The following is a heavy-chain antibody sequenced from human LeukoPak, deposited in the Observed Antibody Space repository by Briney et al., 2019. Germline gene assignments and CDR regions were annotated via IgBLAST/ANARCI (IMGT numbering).Heavy chain of an antibody. CDR3: ASSGGSWVEPGAFDI. CDR2: ISGSGGST. J-gene: IGHJ3*02. V-gene: IGHV3-23*01. CDR1: GFTFSSYA. D-gene: IGHD2-15*01. Sequence: GGSLRLSCAASGFTFSSYAMSWVRQAPGKGLEWVSAISGSGGSTYYADSVKGRFTIYRDNSKNKLYLQMNSLRAEDTAVYYCASSGGSWVEPGAFDIWGQGTMVTVSS.